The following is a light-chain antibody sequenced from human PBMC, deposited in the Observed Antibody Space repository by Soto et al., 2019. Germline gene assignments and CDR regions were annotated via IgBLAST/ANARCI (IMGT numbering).Light chain of an antibody. CDR2: GAS. J-gene: IGKJ4*01. Sequence: EIVLTQSPATLSLSPGERATLSCRASQSLSSNFLAWYQQKPGQAPSLLIYGASTRATGTPARFSGSGSGTEFTLTISSLQSEDFAVYYCQQYIRWPLTFGGGTKVDIK. CDR3: QQYIRWPLT. V-gene: IGKV3-15*01. CDR1: QSLSSN.